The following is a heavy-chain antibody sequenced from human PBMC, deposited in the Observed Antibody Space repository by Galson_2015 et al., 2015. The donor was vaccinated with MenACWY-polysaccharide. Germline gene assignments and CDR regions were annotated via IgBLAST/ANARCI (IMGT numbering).Heavy chain of an antibody. CDR3: ARDPEWGANDY. CDR2: IKYDGSVK. D-gene: IGHD1-26*01. CDR1: GFMFSNSW. V-gene: IGHV3-7*01. Sequence: SLRLSCAASGFMFSNSWMAWVRQAPGKGLEWVGNIKYDGSVKYYVDSVKGRFTISRDNAENSVYLQMNSLRAEDTAVYYCARDPEWGANDYWGQGTLVPVSS. J-gene: IGHJ4*02.